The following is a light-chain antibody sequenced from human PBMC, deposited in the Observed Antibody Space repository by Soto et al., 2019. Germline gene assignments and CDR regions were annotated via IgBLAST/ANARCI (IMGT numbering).Light chain of an antibody. CDR3: SSYTSSSTLGVV. Sequence: QSALTQPASVSGSPGQSITISCTGTSSDVGGYNYVSWYQQHPGKAPKLMIYDVSNRPSGVSYRFSGSKSGNTASLTISGLQAEDEADYYCSSYTSSSTLGVVFGGGTKVTVL. CDR1: SSDVGGYNY. CDR2: DVS. V-gene: IGLV2-14*01. J-gene: IGLJ2*01.